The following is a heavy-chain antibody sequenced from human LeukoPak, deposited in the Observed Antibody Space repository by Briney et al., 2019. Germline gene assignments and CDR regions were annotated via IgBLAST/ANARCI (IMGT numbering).Heavy chain of an antibody. J-gene: IGHJ5*02. V-gene: IGHV1-2*02. CDR2: INPSSGGT. D-gene: IGHD3-3*01. CDR3: ARGVTYYDFWSGYRNWFDP. CDR1: GYTFTGYY. Sequence: ASVKVSCKASGYTFTGYYMHWVRQAPGQGLEWMGWINPSSGGTNYAQKFQGRVTMTRDTSISTAYMELSRLRSDDTAVYYCARGVTYYDFWSGYRNWFDPWGQGTLVTVSS.